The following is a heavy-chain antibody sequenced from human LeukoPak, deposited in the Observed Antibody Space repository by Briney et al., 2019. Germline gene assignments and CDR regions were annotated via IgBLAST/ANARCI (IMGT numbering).Heavy chain of an antibody. CDR2: TYYRSKWYN. CDR3: ARESSGYSASFAPFDY. CDR1: GDSVSSNSAS. D-gene: IGHD3-22*01. J-gene: IGHJ4*02. V-gene: IGHV6-1*01. Sequence: SQTLSLTSAISGDSVSSNSASWDWIRQPPSRGLEWLGRTYYRSKWYNDYAVSVTSRITIIPDTSKNHFSLQLSSVTPEDTAVYYCARESSGYSASFAPFDYWGQGTLVTVSS.